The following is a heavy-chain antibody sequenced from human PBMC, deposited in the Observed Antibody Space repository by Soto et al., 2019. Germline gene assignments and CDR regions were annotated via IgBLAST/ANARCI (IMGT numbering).Heavy chain of an antibody. CDR3: ARERGA. CDR2: INPSGGST. V-gene: IGHV1-46*01. D-gene: IGHD1-26*01. Sequence: QVQLVQSGAEVKEPGASVKVSCKASGYTFTDYRIHWVRQAPGQGLEWMGMINPSGGSTTYAQKFXGXDTMTRDTSASTVYMELSSLRSEDTAVYYCARERGAWGQGTLVTVSS. CDR1: GYTFTDYR. J-gene: IGHJ4*02.